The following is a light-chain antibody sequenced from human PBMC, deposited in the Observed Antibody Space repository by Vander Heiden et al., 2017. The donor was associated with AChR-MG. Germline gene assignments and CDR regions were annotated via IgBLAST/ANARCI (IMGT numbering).Light chain of an antibody. CDR1: QSLLHSNGYNY. J-gene: IGKJ3*01. CDR2: LGS. Sequence: IVMTPSPLSLPVTPGEPASISCRSSQSLLHSNGYNYLDWYLQKPGQSPQLLIYLGSNRASGVPDRFRGSGSGTDFTLKISRVEAEDVGVYYCMQALQTPLFTFGPGTKVDIK. CDR3: MQALQTPLFT. V-gene: IGKV2-28*01.